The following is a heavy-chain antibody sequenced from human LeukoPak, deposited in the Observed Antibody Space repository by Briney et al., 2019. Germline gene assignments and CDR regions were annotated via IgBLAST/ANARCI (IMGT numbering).Heavy chain of an antibody. CDR3: SREDQGYSLNWFDP. J-gene: IGHJ5*02. CDR2: LDPNSGDT. V-gene: IGHV1-2*02. Sequence: AXXKVSCKACGYTFTDYYIHWVRQAPGQGLEGMGWLDPNSGDTNYAREFQGRVTLTRDTSIKVVYMELSRLRSDDTAVYYCSREDQGYSLNWFDPWGQGTLVTVSS. CDR1: GYTFTDYY. D-gene: IGHD5-18*01.